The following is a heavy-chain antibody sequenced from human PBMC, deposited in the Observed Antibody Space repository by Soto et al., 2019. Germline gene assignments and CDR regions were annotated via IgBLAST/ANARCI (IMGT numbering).Heavy chain of an antibody. Sequence: QVQLVQSGAEVKKPGASVKVSCKASGYTFTSYGISWVRQAPGQGLEWMGWISAYNGNTNYAQKLQGRVTMTTDTSTXXXXXELRSLRSDDTAVYYCARMWELGDAFDIWGQGTMVTVSS. CDR2: ISAYNGNT. J-gene: IGHJ3*02. CDR1: GYTFTSYG. CDR3: ARMWELGDAFDI. V-gene: IGHV1-18*01. D-gene: IGHD1-26*01.